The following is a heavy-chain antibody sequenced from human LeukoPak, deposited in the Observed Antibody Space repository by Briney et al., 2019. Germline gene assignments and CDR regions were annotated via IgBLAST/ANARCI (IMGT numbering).Heavy chain of an antibody. Sequence: PGGSLRLSCAASGFTFDDYAMHWVRQAPGKGLEWVSGISWNSGSIGYADPVKGRFTISRDNAKNSLYLQMNSLRAEDTALYYCAKARGYYYMDVWGKGTTVTVSS. J-gene: IGHJ6*03. CDR2: ISWNSGSI. V-gene: IGHV3-9*01. CDR1: GFTFDDYA. CDR3: AKARGYYYMDV.